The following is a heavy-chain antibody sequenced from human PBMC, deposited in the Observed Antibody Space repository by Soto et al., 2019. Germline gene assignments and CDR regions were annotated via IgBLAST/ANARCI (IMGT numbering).Heavy chain of an antibody. D-gene: IGHD6-19*01. J-gene: IGHJ4*02. CDR1: GGTFSSYA. Sequence: SVKVSCRASGGTFSSYAISWVRQAPGQGLEWMGGIIPIFGTANYAQKFQGRVTITADESTSTAYMELSSLRSEDTAVYYCARDLDSSGRLTPGRFDYWGEGILVTVSS. CDR3: ARDLDSSGRLTPGRFDY. V-gene: IGHV1-69*13. CDR2: IIPIFGTA.